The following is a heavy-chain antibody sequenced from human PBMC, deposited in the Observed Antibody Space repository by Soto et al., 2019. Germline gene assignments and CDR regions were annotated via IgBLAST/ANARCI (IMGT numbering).Heavy chain of an antibody. D-gene: IGHD5-18*01. CDR1: GFTCSSYG. CDR2: IPYDGSDK. V-gene: IGHV3-30*18. J-gene: IGHJ6*02. CDR3: SKDRARHSYGYAYYYYGMDV. Sequence: QLQLVESAGGVVQPGRSMRLSCAASGFTCSSYGIHWVRQAPGTGLELEAVIPYDGSDKYYADSLKGRFTISRDNSKNTLYLQMNSRRAEDTAGYYCSKDRARHSYGYAYYYYGMDVWGQGTTVTVSS.